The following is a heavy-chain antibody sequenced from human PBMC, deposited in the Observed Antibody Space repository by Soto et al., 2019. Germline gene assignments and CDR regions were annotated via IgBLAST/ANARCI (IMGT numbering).Heavy chain of an antibody. CDR1: RFAFSSYT. D-gene: IGHD3-10*01. CDR2: INSVGSYI. J-gene: IGHJ6*02. Sequence: QLVESGGGLVKPGGSLRVSCAASRFAFSSYTMHWVRQAPMKGLERVASINSVGSYIYYADSVEGRFTISRDHAKNSVYLQMNSLRAEDTAVYYCTRDRSSFMRGRNGGSYGGLDVWGQGTTVLVS. V-gene: IGHV3-21*01. CDR3: TRDRSSFMRGRNGGSYGGLDV.